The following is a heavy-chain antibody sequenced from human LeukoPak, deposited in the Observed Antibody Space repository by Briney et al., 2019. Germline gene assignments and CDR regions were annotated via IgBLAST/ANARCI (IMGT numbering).Heavy chain of an antibody. J-gene: IGHJ4*02. CDR2: ISYDGSNK. CDR3: AKVNWDGYNYFDY. CDR1: GFTFSSYG. V-gene: IGHV3-30*18. D-gene: IGHD5-24*01. Sequence: PGGSLRLSCAAFGFTFSSYGMHWVRQAPGKGLEWVAVISYDGSNKYYADSVKGRFTISRDDSKNTLYLQMNSLRAEDTAMYYCAKVNWDGYNYFDYWGQGTLVTVSS.